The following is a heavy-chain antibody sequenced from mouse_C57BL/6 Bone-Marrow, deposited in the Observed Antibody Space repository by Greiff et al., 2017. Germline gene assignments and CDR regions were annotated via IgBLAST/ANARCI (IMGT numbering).Heavy chain of an antibody. V-gene: IGHV5-6*01. J-gene: IGHJ4*01. CDR2: ISSGGSYT. D-gene: IGHD2-4*01. CDR3: ARQGDYDGDAMDY. Sequence: EVKLVESGGDLVKPGGSLKLSCAASGFTFSSYGMSWVRQTPDKRLEWVATISSGGSYTYYPDSVKGRFTISRDNSKNTLCLQMSSLKSEDTAMYYCARQGDYDGDAMDYWGQGTSVTVSS. CDR1: GFTFSSYG.